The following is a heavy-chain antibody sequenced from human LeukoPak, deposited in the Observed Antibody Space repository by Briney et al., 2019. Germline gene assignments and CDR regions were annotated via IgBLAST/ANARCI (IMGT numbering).Heavy chain of an antibody. D-gene: IGHD4-17*01. Sequence: RASVTVSCKPSGGTFSSYAISWVRQAAGQGLEWMGGIIPIFGTANYAQKFQGRVTITADKSTSTAYMELSSLRSGDTSVYYCARGGRGSYGDYGYWGQGTLVTVSS. CDR3: ARGGRGSYGDYGY. J-gene: IGHJ4*02. CDR2: IIPIFGTA. CDR1: GGTFSSYA. V-gene: IGHV1-69*06.